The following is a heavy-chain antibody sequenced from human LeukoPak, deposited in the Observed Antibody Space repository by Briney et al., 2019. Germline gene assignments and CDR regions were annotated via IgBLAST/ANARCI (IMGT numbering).Heavy chain of an antibody. Sequence: SVRVSCTASGYTFTGYYMHWVRQAPGQGLEWMGWINPNSGGTNYAQKFQGWVTMNRDTSISTAYMELSRLRSDDTAVYYCARADCSGGSCYSGFFNYWGQGTLVTVSS. J-gene: IGHJ4*02. D-gene: IGHD2-15*01. CDR3: ARADCSGGSCYSGFFNY. CDR1: GYTFTGYY. CDR2: INPNSGGT. V-gene: IGHV1-2*04.